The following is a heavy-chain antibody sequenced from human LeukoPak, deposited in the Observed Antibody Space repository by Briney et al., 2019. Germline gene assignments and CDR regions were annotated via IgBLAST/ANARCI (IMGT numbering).Heavy chain of an antibody. Sequence: SVKVSCKASGGTFSSEAFIWVRQAPGQGLEWMGGIIPIFGRADYAQKFQDIVTITTDESTSTVYMELSSLRSEDTAVYYCARGETILNWFDPWGQGTLVTVSS. V-gene: IGHV1-69*05. CDR1: GGTFSSEA. CDR3: ARGETILNWFDP. J-gene: IGHJ5*02. CDR2: IIPIFGRA. D-gene: IGHD1-1*01.